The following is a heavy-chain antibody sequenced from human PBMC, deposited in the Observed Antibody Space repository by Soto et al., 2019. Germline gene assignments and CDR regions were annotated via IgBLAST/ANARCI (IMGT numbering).Heavy chain of an antibody. D-gene: IGHD2-15*01. CDR3: ARHGISCEY. CDR2: MYYSGST. J-gene: IGHJ4*02. V-gene: IGHV4-39*01. CDR1: GGSISSTGYY. Sequence: QLQLQESGPGLVKPSETLSLTCTVSGGSISSTGYYWGWIRQPPGKGLEWIGSMYYSGSTYYNPSLKSRGTVSIDTSKHQFSLKLSSVTAADTAVYYCARHGISCEYWGQGTLVTVSS.